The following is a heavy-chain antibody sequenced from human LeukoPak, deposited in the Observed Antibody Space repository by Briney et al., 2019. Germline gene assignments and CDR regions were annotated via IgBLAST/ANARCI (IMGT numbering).Heavy chain of an antibody. D-gene: IGHD5-12*01. CDR3: ARDGGRYSGYDLGY. CDR1: GGSFSGYY. Sequence: PSETLSLTCAVYGGSFSGYYWSWIRQPPGKGLEWIGEINHSGSTNYNPSLKSRVTISVDTSKNQFSLKLSSVTAADTAVYYCARDGGRYSGYDLGYWGQGTLVTVSS. V-gene: IGHV4-34*01. J-gene: IGHJ4*02. CDR2: INHSGST.